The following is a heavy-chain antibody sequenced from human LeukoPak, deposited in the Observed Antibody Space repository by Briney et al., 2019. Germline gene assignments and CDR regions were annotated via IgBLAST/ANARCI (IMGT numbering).Heavy chain of an antibody. Sequence: PGGSLRLSCAASGFTFSSYAMSWVRQAPGKGLEWVSGISGSGGSTYYAGSVKGRFTISRDNSKNTLYLQMNSLGAEDTAVYYCTPRGVITDFDYWGQGTLVTVSS. J-gene: IGHJ4*02. D-gene: IGHD3-10*01. V-gene: IGHV3-23*01. CDR3: TPRGVITDFDY. CDR2: ISGSGGST. CDR1: GFTFSSYA.